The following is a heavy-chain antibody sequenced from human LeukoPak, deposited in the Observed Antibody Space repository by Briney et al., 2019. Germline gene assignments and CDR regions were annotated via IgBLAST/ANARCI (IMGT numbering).Heavy chain of an antibody. D-gene: IGHD2-15*01. Sequence: SCKASGYTFTSYYMHWVRQAPGKGLDWVAAISYHGRDQFYADSVKGRFTISRDSSKDTLYLQMNSLRTEDTAVYYCVRQDCSGGSCYLDYWGQGTLVTVSS. CDR1: GYTFTSYY. CDR2: ISYHGRDQ. CDR3: VRQDCSGGSCYLDY. V-gene: IGHV3-30*04. J-gene: IGHJ4*02.